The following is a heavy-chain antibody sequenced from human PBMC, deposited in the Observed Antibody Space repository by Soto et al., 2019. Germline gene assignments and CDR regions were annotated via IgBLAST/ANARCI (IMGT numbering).Heavy chain of an antibody. CDR1: GYIFTGYY. D-gene: IGHD6-19*01. J-gene: IGHJ4*02. CDR3: ATSRISIAVAGETEYYFDY. CDR2: INPNSGDT. V-gene: IGHV1-2*04. Sequence: ASVKVSCKASGYIFTGYYMHWVRQAPGQGLEWMGWINPNSGDTNYTQKFRGWVTMTRDTSISTAYMELSRLRSDDTAVYYCATSRISIAVAGETEYYFDYWGQGTPVTVS.